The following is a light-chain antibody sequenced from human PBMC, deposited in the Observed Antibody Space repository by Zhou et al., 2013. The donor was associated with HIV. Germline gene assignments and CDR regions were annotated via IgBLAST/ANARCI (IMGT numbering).Light chain of an antibody. Sequence: SYELTQSPSVSVAPGQTARITCGGNNIGGRSVHWYQQKSGQAPVLVVYDARDRPSGIPERFSGSNSGNTATLTISWVDVGDEADYYCQVWDEITDLPVFGRGTKLTVL. J-gene: IGLJ3*02. V-gene: IGLV3-21*02. CDR3: QVWDEITDLPV. CDR1: NIGGRS. CDR2: DAR.